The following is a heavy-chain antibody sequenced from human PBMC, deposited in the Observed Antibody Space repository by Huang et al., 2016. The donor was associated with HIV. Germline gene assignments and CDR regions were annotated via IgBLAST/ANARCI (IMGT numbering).Heavy chain of an antibody. D-gene: IGHD6-19*01. J-gene: IGHJ4*02. CDR3: ARTNPRVAVAGTFDY. CDR2: ISEDGSNK. Sequence: QVQLVESGGGVVQPGRSLRLSCASSGFTFSEYAMHWVRQAPGKGLEWVAVISEDGSNKDHPDSVKGRFTIARDNSKNTVYLEMNSLRVEDTAVYYCARTNPRVAVAGTFDYWGQGTLVTVSS. V-gene: IGHV3-30-3*01. CDR1: GFTFSEYA.